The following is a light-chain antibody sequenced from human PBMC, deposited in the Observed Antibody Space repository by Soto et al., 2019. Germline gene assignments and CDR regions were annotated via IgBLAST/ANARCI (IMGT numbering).Light chain of an antibody. CDR3: QQYNSWPLT. J-gene: IGKJ4*01. CDR2: GAS. Sequence: EIVMTQSPVTLYVSPGERATLSCRASQSVSYSLAWYQQKPGQDPRLLIYGASTRATGIPARFSGSGSGTEFTLTISSLQSEDFAVYYCQQYNSWPLTFGGGTKVQIK. V-gene: IGKV3-15*01. CDR1: QSVSYS.